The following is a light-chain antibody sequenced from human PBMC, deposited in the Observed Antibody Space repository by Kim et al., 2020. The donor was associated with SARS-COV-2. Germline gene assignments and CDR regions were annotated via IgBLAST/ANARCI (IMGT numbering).Light chain of an antibody. V-gene: IGKV2-28*01. CDR1: QSLLDSDGHTY. CDR2: LGS. CDR3: MQARRAPDFT. J-gene: IGKJ2*01. Sequence: DIMMIQSPLYLTVIPGEPASISCRSSQSLLDSDGHTYLDWYLQRPGQSPHLLISLGSNRASGVPDRFSGSGSGTDFTLKISRVEAEDVGVYYCMQARRAPDFTFGLGTKLEI.